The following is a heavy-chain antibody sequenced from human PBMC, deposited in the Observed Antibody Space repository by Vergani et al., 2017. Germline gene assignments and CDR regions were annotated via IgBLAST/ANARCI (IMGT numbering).Heavy chain of an antibody. D-gene: IGHD1-26*01. Sequence: VQLVESGGGFVQPGGSLRLSCTASGFTFSNYWMQWVRQAPGKGLMWVSRINSDGDRTSYADSVKGRFTISRDKDKSTLYLQMDSLRAEDTAVYYCARDGWELLDYFYYMDVWGKGTTVTVSS. CDR3: ARDGWELLDYFYYMDV. CDR2: INSDGDRT. V-gene: IGHV3-74*01. CDR1: GFTFSNYW. J-gene: IGHJ6*03.